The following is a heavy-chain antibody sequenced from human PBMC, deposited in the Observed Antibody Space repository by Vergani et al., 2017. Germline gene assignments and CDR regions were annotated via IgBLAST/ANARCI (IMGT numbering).Heavy chain of an antibody. J-gene: IGHJ4*02. CDR3: ARDPYYEFWSGYNSVDD. D-gene: IGHD3-3*01. V-gene: IGHV3-23*01. CDR1: GFTFSSYA. Sequence: EVQLLESGGGLVQPGGSLRLSCAASGFTFSSYAISWVRQAPGKGLEWVSAISGSGGSTYYADSVKGRFTISRDNSKNTLYLQMNSLRAEDTAVYYCARDPYYEFWSGYNSVDDWGQGTLVTVSS. CDR2: ISGSGGST.